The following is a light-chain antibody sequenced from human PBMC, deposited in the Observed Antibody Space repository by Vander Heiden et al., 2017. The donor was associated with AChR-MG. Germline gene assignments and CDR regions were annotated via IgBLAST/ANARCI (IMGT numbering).Light chain of an antibody. CDR1: SSDVGGYNY. CDR2: DVS. V-gene: IGLV2-14*01. Sequence: QSALTQPASVSGSPGQSITISCTGTSSDVGGYNYVSWYQQHPGKAPKLMIYDVSKRPSGVSNRFSGSKSGNTASLTISGLQAEDEADYYCSSYTSSSTPYYVFGTGTKVTGL. J-gene: IGLJ1*01. CDR3: SSYTSSSTPYYV.